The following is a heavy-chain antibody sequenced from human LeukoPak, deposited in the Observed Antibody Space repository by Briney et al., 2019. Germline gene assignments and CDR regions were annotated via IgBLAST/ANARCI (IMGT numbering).Heavy chain of an antibody. CDR2: INPSGGST. CDR3: ARELLDSSGYPGAFDI. V-gene: IGHV1-46*01. Sequence: ASVKVSCKASGYTFTSYYMHWVRQAPGQGLEWMEIINPSGGSTSYAQKFQGRVTMTRDTSTSTVYMELSSLRSEDTAVYYCARELLDSSGYPGAFDIWGQGTMVTVSS. CDR1: GYTFTSYY. D-gene: IGHD3-22*01. J-gene: IGHJ3*02.